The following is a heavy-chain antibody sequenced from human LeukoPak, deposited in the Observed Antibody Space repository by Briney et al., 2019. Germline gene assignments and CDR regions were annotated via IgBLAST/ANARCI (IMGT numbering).Heavy chain of an antibody. Sequence: SETLSLTCTVSGGSISSYYWSWIRQPPGKGLEWIGYIYYSGSTNYNPSLKSRVTISVDTSKNQFSLKLSSVTAADTAVYYCARVGIQLWLRTFDYWGQGTLVTVSS. V-gene: IGHV4-59*08. CDR2: IYYSGST. D-gene: IGHD5-18*01. CDR1: GGSISSYY. CDR3: ARVGIQLWLRTFDY. J-gene: IGHJ4*02.